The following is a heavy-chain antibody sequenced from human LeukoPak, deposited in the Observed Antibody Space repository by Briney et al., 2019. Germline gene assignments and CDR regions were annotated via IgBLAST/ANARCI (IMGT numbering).Heavy chain of an antibody. Sequence: PGGSLRLSCAASGFTFSSCSMNWVRQAPGKGLEWVSSISSSLSYIYYADSVKGRFTISRDNAKNSLYLQMNSLRAEDTAVYYCGRDTDFDYWGQGTLVTVSS. CDR2: ISSSLSYI. CDR3: GRDTDFDY. J-gene: IGHJ4*02. CDR1: GFTFSSCS. V-gene: IGHV3-21*01.